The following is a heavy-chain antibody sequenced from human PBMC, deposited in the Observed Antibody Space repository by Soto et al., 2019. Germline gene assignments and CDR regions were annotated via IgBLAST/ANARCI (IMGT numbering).Heavy chain of an antibody. D-gene: IGHD3-10*01. Sequence: VKVSCKASGYTFTSYAMHWVRQAPGQRLEWMGWINAGNGNTKYSQKFQGRVTITRDTSASTAYMELSSLRSEDTAVYYCARDRSRVRGVMSAWFDPWGQGTLVTVSS. CDR2: INAGNGNT. V-gene: IGHV1-3*01. CDR3: ARDRSRVRGVMSAWFDP. CDR1: GYTFTSYA. J-gene: IGHJ5*02.